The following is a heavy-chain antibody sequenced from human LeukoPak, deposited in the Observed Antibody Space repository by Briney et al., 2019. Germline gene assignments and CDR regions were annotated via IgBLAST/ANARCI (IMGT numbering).Heavy chain of an antibody. CDR3: ARESTHYYGSGSYYRTTPSELDY. Sequence: ASVKVSCKAPGYTFTSYYMHWVRQAPGQGLEWMGIINPSGGSTSYAQKFQGRVTMTRDTSTSTVYMELSSLRSEDTAVYYCARESTHYYGSGSYYRTTPSELDYWGQGTLVTVSS. V-gene: IGHV1-46*01. D-gene: IGHD3-10*01. CDR1: GYTFTSYY. CDR2: INPSGGST. J-gene: IGHJ4*02.